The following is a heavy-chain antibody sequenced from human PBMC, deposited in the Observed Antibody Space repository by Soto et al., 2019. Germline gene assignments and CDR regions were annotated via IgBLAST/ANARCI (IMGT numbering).Heavy chain of an antibody. Sequence: QVQLVQSGAEVKTPGSSLKVSCTVSGSRFSNYVISWVRQAPGHGLERLGRIIPIFNTTQYARKFQGRVTITADKSTNTASLELSSLTSDDTAVYYCAREGRGKKAGYNGLVSLGYWGQGTLVTVSS. CDR3: AREGRGKKAGYNGLVSLGY. CDR2: IIPIFNTT. CDR1: GSRFSNYV. J-gene: IGHJ4*02. V-gene: IGHV1-69*06. D-gene: IGHD2-2*02.